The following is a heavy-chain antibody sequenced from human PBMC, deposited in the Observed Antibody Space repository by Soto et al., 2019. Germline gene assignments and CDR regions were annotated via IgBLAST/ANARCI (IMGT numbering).Heavy chain of an antibody. CDR2: ISGSGGST. Sequence: GGSLRLSCSASGFTFTSYAMSWVRQAPGKGLEWVSAISGSGGSTYYADSVKGRFTISRDNSKNTLYLQMNSLRAEDTAVYYCARGEVPYYYDSSNYWGQGTLVTVSS. D-gene: IGHD3-22*01. CDR3: ARGEVPYYYDSSNY. J-gene: IGHJ4*02. V-gene: IGHV3-23*01. CDR1: GFTFTSYA.